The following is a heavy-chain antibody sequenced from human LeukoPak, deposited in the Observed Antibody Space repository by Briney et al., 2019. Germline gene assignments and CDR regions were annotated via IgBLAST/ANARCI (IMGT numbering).Heavy chain of an antibody. Sequence: SETLSLTCTVSGGSLHNYYWSWIRQPPGKGLERIGYIYYNSGSTAYNPSLKSRVTISVHTSKEQFSLKLSSVTAADTAVYYCARRVVVPTAMEQNWFDPWGQGTLVTVSS. CDR3: ARRVVVPTAMEQNWFDP. V-gene: IGHV4-59*01. J-gene: IGHJ5*02. D-gene: IGHD2-2*01. CDR1: GGSLHNYY. CDR2: IYYNSGST.